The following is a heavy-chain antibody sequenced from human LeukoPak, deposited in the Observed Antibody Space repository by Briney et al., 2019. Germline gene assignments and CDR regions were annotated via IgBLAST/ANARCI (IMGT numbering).Heavy chain of an antibody. D-gene: IGHD3-16*01. CDR1: GFVFSSYA. J-gene: IGHJ4*02. CDR2: ISGSGVST. Sequence: GGSLRLSCAAPGFVFSSYAMTWVRQAPGKGLEWVSAISGSGVSTYYTDSVKGRFTISRDDSKNTAYLQMNSLKTEDTAVYYCTRLTDLAGTYDYVGFDYWGQGTLVTVSS. V-gene: IGHV3-23*01. CDR3: TRLTDLAGTYDYVGFDY.